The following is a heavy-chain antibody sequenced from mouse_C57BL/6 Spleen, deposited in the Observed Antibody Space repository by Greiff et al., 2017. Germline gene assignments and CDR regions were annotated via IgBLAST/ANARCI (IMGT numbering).Heavy chain of an antibody. CDR2: FDPSDSYT. CDR3: ARSGRGYAMDY. J-gene: IGHJ4*01. Sequence: QVQLQQPGAELVKPGASVKLSCKASGYTFTSYWMQWVKQRPGQGLEWIGEFDPSDSYTNYNQKFKGKATLTVDTSSSTAYMQLSSLTSEDSAVYYCARSGRGYAMDYWGQGTSVTVSS. CDR1: GYTFTSYW. V-gene: IGHV1-50*01.